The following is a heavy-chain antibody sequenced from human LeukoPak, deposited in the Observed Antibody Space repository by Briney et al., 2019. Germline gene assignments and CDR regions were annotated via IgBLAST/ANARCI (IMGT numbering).Heavy chain of an antibody. Sequence: SETLSLTCTVSGGSISSSSYYWGWIRQPPGKGLEWIGSIYYSGSTYYNPPLKSRVTTSVDTSKTHFSLKLSSVTAADTAVYYCARGSYRSYGSVFDYWGQGTMVTVSS. D-gene: IGHD5-18*01. CDR2: IYYSGST. CDR3: ARGSYRSYGSVFDY. V-gene: IGHV4-39*07. J-gene: IGHJ3*01. CDR1: GGSISSSSYY.